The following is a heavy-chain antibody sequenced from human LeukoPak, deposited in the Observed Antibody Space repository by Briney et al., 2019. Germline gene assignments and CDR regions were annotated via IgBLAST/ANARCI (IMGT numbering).Heavy chain of an antibody. CDR3: ARDQEAFDY. Sequence: ASVKVFCEASGYSFTSNYIHCVRQAPGQGLEWMGMIYPRDGSTSYAQKFQGRVTVTRDTSTSTVHMELSGLRSEDTAVYYCARDQEAFDYWGQGTLVTVSS. V-gene: IGHV1-46*01. CDR2: IYPRDGST. J-gene: IGHJ4*02. CDR1: GYSFTSNY.